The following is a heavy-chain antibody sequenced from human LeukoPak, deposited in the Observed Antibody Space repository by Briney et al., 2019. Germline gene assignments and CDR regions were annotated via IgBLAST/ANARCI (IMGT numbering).Heavy chain of an antibody. CDR3: ARVGVGGVIVLFDY. CDR1: GYTFTGYY. CDR2: INTNTGNP. Sequence: GASVKVSCKASGYTFTGYYMHWVRQAPGQGLEWMGWINTNTGNPTYAQGFTGRFVFSLDTSVSTAYLQISSLKAEDTAVYYCARVGVGGVIVLFDYWGQGTLVTVSS. D-gene: IGHD3-16*02. J-gene: IGHJ4*02. V-gene: IGHV7-4-1*02.